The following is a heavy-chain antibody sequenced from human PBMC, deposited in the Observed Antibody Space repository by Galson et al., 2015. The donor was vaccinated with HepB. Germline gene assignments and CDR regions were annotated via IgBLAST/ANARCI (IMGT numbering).Heavy chain of an antibody. CDR2: IYWDDDK. J-gene: IGHJ3*02. Sequence: PALVKPTQTLTLTCTFSGFSLSTSGVGVGWIRQPPGKALEWLALIYWDDDKRYSPSLKSRLTITKDTSKNQVVLTMTNMDPVDTATYYCAHILPPGGVGGYYRQTKPDAFDIWGQGTMVTVSS. D-gene: IGHD3-22*01. CDR1: GFSLSTSGVG. V-gene: IGHV2-5*02. CDR3: AHILPPGGVGGYYRQTKPDAFDI.